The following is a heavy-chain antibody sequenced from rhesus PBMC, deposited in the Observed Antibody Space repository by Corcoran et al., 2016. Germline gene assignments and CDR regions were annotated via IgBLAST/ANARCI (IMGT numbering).Heavy chain of an antibody. Sequence: EVQLVGSGGGLVQPGGSRSLSCAASGFTFSRYCLSWYGRAPGKGLEGVSSISSASSYIYYADSVKGRFTISRDNAKNSLSLQMNSLRAEDTAVYYCTRVGYSSWPIDYWGQGVLVTISS. CDR3: TRVGYSSWPIDY. CDR2: ISSASSYI. D-gene: IGHD6-13*01. J-gene: IGHJ4*01. V-gene: IGHV3S16*01. CDR1: GFTFSRYC.